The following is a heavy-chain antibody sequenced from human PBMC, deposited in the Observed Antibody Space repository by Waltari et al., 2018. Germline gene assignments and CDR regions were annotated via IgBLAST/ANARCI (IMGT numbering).Heavy chain of an antibody. Sequence: HVQLQDSGPGVATPSATLSLTCTLPGDFPSAAPSTWIRQAPGKGLEWISCLRNTGGTKCTPSLESRVTVSAVTSKKQFSLRLTSVTAADTAVYYCARLPTKYYDSIGWGFFDQWGQGILVTVSS. V-gene: IGHV4-59*08. CDR2: LRNTGGT. CDR3: ARLPTKYYDSIGWGFFDQ. J-gene: IGHJ4*02. D-gene: IGHD3-22*01. CDR1: GDFPSAAP.